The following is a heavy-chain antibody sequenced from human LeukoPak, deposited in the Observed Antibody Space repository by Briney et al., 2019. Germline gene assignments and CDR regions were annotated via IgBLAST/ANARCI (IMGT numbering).Heavy chain of an antibody. J-gene: IGHJ1*01. CDR1: GFTFSSYW. CDR3: MRQNRAYFFGH. Sequence: GGSLRLSCAASGFTFSSYWVTWGRQAPGKGLEWVANIRQDGSEKNYVDSVKGRFTISRDNAKNSLYLQMNSLRVEDTAVYFCMRQNRAYFFGHWGQGTLVTVSS. V-gene: IGHV3-7*01. CDR2: IRQDGSEK. D-gene: IGHD3-3*01.